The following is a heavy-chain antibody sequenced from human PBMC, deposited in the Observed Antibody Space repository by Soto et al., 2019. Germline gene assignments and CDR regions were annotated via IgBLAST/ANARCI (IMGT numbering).Heavy chain of an antibody. Sequence: QVQLVEAGGGVVQPGRSLRLSCAASGFTFSTYAMHWVRQAPGKGLEWVAVILYDGSYKYYADSVKGRFTISRDNSKNTLYLQMSSPRIEDTAVYFCASDVNRGWNYPAYWGQGTLVTVSS. V-gene: IGHV3-30-3*01. D-gene: IGHD1-7*01. CDR2: ILYDGSYK. J-gene: IGHJ4*02. CDR3: ASDVNRGWNYPAY. CDR1: GFTFSTYA.